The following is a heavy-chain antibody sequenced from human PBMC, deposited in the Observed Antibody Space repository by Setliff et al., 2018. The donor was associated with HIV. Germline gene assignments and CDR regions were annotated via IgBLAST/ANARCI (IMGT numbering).Heavy chain of an antibody. J-gene: IGHJ5*02. D-gene: IGHD1-1*01. V-gene: IGHV4-4*08. CDR2: IHTSGRT. Sequence: PSETLSLTCAVSSESTVSYYWNWIRQPPGRGLEWIGYIHTSGRTKYNPSLKSRLTILVDTSKKQFSLRLTSVTAADTAVYYCSRAAYDAVDWLDPWGQGTLVTVSS. CDR1: SESTVSYY. CDR3: SRAAYDAVDWLDP.